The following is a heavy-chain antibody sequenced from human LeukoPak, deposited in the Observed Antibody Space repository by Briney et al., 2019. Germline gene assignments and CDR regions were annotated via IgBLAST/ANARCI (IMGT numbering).Heavy chain of an antibody. CDR3: ARVPANDFWSGYYGDYYYGMDV. V-gene: IGHV1-46*01. D-gene: IGHD3-3*01. CDR2: INPSGGST. J-gene: IGHJ6*02. CDR1: GYTFTSYY. Sequence: ASVKVSCKASGYTFTSYYMHWVRQAPGQGLEWMGIINPSGGSTSYAQKFQGRVTITRDTSASTAYMEMSSLRSEDTGVYYCARVPANDFWSGYYGDYYYGMDVWGQGTTVTVSS.